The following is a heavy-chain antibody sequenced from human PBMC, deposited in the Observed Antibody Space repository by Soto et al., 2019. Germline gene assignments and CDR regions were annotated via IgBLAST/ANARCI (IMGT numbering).Heavy chain of an antibody. V-gene: IGHV5-51*01. Sequence: GESLKISCKGSGYSFTSYWIGWVRQMPGKGLEWMGIIYPGDSDTRYSPSFQGQVTISADKSISTAYLQWSSLKASDTAMYYCARHASRSYSGSYDDPFDIWGQGTMVTVSS. D-gene: IGHD1-26*01. CDR3: ARHASRSYSGSYDDPFDI. CDR2: IYPGDSDT. J-gene: IGHJ3*02. CDR1: GYSFTSYW.